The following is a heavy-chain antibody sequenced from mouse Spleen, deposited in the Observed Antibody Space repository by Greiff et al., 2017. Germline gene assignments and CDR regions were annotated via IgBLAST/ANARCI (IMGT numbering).Heavy chain of an antibody. Sequence: QVQLKESGAELVKPGASVKISCKASGYAFSSYWMNWVKQRPGKGLEWIGQIYPGDGDTNYNGKFKGKATLTADKSSSTAYMQLSSLTSEDSAVYFCARWGFRLFDVWGAGTTVTVSS. CDR1: GYAFSSYW. CDR3: ARWGFRLFDV. J-gene: IGHJ1*01. D-gene: IGHD3-1*01. V-gene: IGHV1-80*01. CDR2: IYPGDGDT.